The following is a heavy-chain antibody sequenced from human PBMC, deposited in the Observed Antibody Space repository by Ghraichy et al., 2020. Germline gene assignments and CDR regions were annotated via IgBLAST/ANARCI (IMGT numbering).Heavy chain of an antibody. J-gene: IGHJ4*02. V-gene: IGHV3-7*03. D-gene: IGHD6-19*01. CDR2: IKEDGGDK. CDR1: GFMFSTYW. Sequence: GSLRLSCTASGFMFSTYWMSWVRQAPGKGLEWVANIKEDGGDKYYVDSVKGRFTISRDNAKNSLYLQMNSLRAEDTAVYYCARDPGVAEAGTVGYFDYWGQGNLVTVSS. CDR3: ARDPGVAEAGTVGYFDY.